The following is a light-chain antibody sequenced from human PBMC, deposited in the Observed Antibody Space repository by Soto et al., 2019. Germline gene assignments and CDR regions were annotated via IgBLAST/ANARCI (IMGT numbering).Light chain of an antibody. Sequence: QPVLTQPPSASGSPGQSVTISCTGTSSDVGGYNYVSWYQQHPGKAPKLMIYEVSKRPSGVPDRFSGSKSGNTASLTVSGLQAEDEADYYCSSYAGSNEYVFGTGTKLTVL. CDR1: SSDVGGYNY. J-gene: IGLJ1*01. V-gene: IGLV2-8*01. CDR2: EVS. CDR3: SSYAGSNEYV.